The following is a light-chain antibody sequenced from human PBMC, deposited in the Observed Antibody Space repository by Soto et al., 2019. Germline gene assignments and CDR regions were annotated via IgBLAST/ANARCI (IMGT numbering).Light chain of an antibody. Sequence: EIVLTQSPATLSLSPGERATLSCRASQSVSSYLAWYQQKPGQAPRLLIYDASNRATGIPARFSGSGSGTDFTLTISRLTSEDSAIYYCQQYDNWPSVTFGGGTKVDIK. CDR2: DAS. V-gene: IGKV3-11*01. CDR3: QQYDNWPSVT. CDR1: QSVSSY. J-gene: IGKJ4*01.